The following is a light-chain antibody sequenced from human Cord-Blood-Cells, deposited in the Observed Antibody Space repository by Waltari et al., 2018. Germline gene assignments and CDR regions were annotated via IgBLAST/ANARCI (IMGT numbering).Light chain of an antibody. CDR3: SSYTSSSTLV. CDR2: DVS. CDR1: SRDVGGTNY. J-gene: IGLJ1*01. V-gene: IGLV2-14*01. Sequence: QSALTKPASVSGSPGQSIPIPCTGTSRDVGGTNYVPLYQQPPGKAPNLMIYDVSNRPSGVSNRFSGSKSGNTASLTISGLQAEDEADYYCSSYTSSSTLVFGTGTKVTVL.